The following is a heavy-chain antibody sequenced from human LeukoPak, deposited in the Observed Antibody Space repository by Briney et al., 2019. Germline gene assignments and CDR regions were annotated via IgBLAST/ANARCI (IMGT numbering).Heavy chain of an antibody. J-gene: IGHJ4*02. CDR1: GFTFSNYW. D-gene: IGHD2-2*01. CDR2: ISTDGSST. CDR3: ARDRYCTTTRCSDY. V-gene: IGHV3-74*03. Sequence: PGGSLRLSCAASGFTFSNYWMHWVRQAPGKGLVWVSRISTDGSSTTYADSVKGRFTISRDNAKNTLYLEMNSLRAEDTAVYYCARDRYCTTTRCSDYWGQRTLVTVSS.